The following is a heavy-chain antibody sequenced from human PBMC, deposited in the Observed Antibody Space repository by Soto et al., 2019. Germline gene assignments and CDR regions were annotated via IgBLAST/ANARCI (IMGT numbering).Heavy chain of an antibody. CDR1: GFTFSSSA. V-gene: IGHV3-23*01. D-gene: IGHD4-17*01. Sequence: PGVSLRLSCATSGFTFSSSAMSWVRQAPGKGLEWVSAISGSGGSTYYADSVKGRFTISRDNSKNTLYLQMNSLRAGDTAVYYSARGKPTVTTSQDYWGQGTLVSVSS. CDR2: ISGSGGST. CDR3: ARGKPTVTTSQDY. J-gene: IGHJ4*02.